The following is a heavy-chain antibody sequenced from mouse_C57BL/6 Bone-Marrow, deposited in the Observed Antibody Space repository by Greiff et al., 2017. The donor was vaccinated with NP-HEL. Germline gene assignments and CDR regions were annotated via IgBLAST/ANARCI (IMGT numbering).Heavy chain of an antibody. CDR3: ARQRSGSSYYAMDY. D-gene: IGHD1-1*01. CDR1: GFTFSDYY. V-gene: IGHV5-12*01. J-gene: IGHJ4*01. CDR2: ISNGGGST. Sequence: DVQLVESGGGLVQPGGSLKLSCAASGFTFSDYYMYWVRQTPEKRLEWVAYISNGGGSTYYPDTVKGRFTISRDNAKNTLYLQMSRLKSEDTAMYYCARQRSGSSYYAMDYWGQGTSVTVSS.